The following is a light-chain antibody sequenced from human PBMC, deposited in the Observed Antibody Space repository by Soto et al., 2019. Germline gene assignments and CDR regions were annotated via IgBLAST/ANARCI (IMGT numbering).Light chain of an antibody. V-gene: IGLV1-44*01. Sequence: QSVLPQPPSASGTPGQRVTISCSGSSSNIGSNTVNWYQQFPGTAPKLLIYGNNQRPSGVPDRLSGSKSDTSASLAISGLLSEDESDYYCATWDDSLNGWVFGGGTQLTVL. CDR2: GNN. J-gene: IGLJ3*02. CDR3: ATWDDSLNGWV. CDR1: SSNIGSNT.